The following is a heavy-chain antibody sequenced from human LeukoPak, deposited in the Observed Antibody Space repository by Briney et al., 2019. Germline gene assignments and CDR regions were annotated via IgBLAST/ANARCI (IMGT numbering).Heavy chain of an antibody. CDR3: ARGPRYCSTTSCYNEWYWFDP. V-gene: IGHV1-18*01. D-gene: IGHD2-2*02. CDR2: ISGYNGNT. CDR1: GYTFTSYG. J-gene: IGHJ5*02. Sequence: ASVKVSCKASGYTFTSYGIGWVRQAPGQGLEWMGWISGYNGNTNYAQKLQGRVTMTTDKSTSTVYMEVRSLRSDDTAVYYCARGPRYCSTTSCYNEWYWFDPWGQGTLVTVSS.